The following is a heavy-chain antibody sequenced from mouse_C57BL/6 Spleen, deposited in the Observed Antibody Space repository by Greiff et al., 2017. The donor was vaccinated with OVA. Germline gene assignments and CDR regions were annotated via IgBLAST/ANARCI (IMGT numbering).Heavy chain of an antibody. J-gene: IGHJ2*01. Sequence: QVQLQQSGPELVKPGASVKISCKASGYAFSSSWMNWVKQRPGKGLEWIGRIYPGDGDTNYNGKFKGKATLTADKSSSTAYMQLISLTSEDSAVCFCARSSVVASDYWGQGTTLTVSS. CDR3: ARSSVVASDY. D-gene: IGHD1-1*01. CDR1: GYAFSSSW. CDR2: IYPGDGDT. V-gene: IGHV1-82*01.